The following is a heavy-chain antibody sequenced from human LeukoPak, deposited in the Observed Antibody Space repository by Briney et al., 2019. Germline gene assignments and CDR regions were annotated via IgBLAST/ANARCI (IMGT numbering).Heavy chain of an antibody. Sequence: GGSLRLSCAASGFTFSTYGMHWVRQAPGKGLEWVAIIWSDGGNKYYADSVKGRFTISRDNSKNTLYLQMNSLRAEDTAVYYCARDLYGDLGVGYWGQGTLVTVSS. D-gene: IGHD4-17*01. J-gene: IGHJ4*02. CDR3: ARDLYGDLGVGY. CDR2: IWSDGGNK. CDR1: GFTFSTYG. V-gene: IGHV3-33*01.